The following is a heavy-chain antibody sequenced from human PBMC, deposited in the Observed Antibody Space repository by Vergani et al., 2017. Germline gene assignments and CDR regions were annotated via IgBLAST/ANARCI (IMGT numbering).Heavy chain of an antibody. V-gene: IGHV1-69*01. CDR1: GGTFSSYA. D-gene: IGHD2-2*01. J-gene: IGHJ4*02. Sequence: QVQLVQSGAEVKKPGSSVKVSCKASGGTFSSYAISWVRQAPGQGLEWMGGIIPIFGPANYAQKFQGRVTITADESTSTAYMELSSLRSEDTAVDCCAGDQGCRSTSCPKHRGGLDYWGQGTLVTVS. CDR2: IIPIFGPA. CDR3: AGDQGCRSTSCPKHRGGLDY.